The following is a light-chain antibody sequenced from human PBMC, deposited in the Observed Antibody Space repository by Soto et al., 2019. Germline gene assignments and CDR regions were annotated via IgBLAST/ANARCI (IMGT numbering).Light chain of an antibody. CDR3: QQYNNWWWT. J-gene: IGKJ1*01. V-gene: IGKV3-15*01. CDR1: QSVSSN. Sequence: EIVMTQSPATLSVSAGERATLSCRASQSVSSNLAWYQQKPGQAPRLLIYGASTRATGIPARFSGSGSGTEFTLTISSLQSEDFAVYYCQQYNNWWWTFGQGTKVDIK. CDR2: GAS.